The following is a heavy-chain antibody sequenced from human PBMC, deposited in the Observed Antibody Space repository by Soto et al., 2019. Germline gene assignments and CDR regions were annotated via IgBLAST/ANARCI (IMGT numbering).Heavy chain of an antibody. CDR2: ISGSGGST. D-gene: IGHD3-9*01. CDR1: GFTFSSYA. CDR3: AKYLYLSYYSLTGYSIYQYLQL. V-gene: IGHV3-23*01. Sequence: EVQLLESGGGLVQPGGSLRLSCAASGFTFSSYAMSWVRQAPGKGLEWVSAISGSGGSTYYADSVKGRFTISRANSKNTLYLQMNSLRAVGTAVYYCAKYLYLSYYSLTGYSIYQYLQLWGQGTLVTVSS. J-gene: IGHJ1*01.